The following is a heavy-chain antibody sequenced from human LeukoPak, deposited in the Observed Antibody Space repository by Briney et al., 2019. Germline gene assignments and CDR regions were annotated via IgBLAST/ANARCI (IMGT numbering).Heavy chain of an antibody. CDR3: ARRIAAADAFDI. CDR1: GGSISSGSYY. J-gene: IGHJ3*02. Sequence: SQTLSLTCTVSGGSISSGSYYWSWIRQPAGKGLGWIECIYPSGSTNYNPSLKSRVTISVDTSKNQFSMQLSSVTAADTAMYYCARRIAAADAFDIWGLGTMVSVSS. V-gene: IGHV4-61*02. D-gene: IGHD6-13*01. CDR2: IYPSGST.